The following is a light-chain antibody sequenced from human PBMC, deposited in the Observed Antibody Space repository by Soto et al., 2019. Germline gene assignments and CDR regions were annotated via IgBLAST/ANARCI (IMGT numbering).Light chain of an antibody. CDR3: QQFHYLWT. Sequence: DIQMTQSPSSLSASIGDRVTITCQASQDIGNSLNWYQHRPEKAPKLLIYAASNLETGVPSRFSGSGSAKHFPLTINSLQAEDVATYYCQQFHYLWTFGQGTKVEIK. J-gene: IGKJ1*01. CDR1: QDIGNS. CDR2: AAS. V-gene: IGKV1-33*01.